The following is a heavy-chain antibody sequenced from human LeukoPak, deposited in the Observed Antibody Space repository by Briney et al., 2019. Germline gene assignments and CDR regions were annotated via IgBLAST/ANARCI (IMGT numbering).Heavy chain of an antibody. D-gene: IGHD3-10*01. V-gene: IGHV4-4*07. CDR3: AREPYMIRAFDY. J-gene: IGHJ4*02. CDR2: IYTSGST. Sequence: SETLSLTCTVSGGSISGYYWSWIRQPAGKRLEWIGRIYTSGSTDYNPSLKGRVTMSVDTSKNQFSLKLSSVTAADTAVFYCAREPYMIRAFDYWGQGTLVTVSS. CDR1: GGSISGYY.